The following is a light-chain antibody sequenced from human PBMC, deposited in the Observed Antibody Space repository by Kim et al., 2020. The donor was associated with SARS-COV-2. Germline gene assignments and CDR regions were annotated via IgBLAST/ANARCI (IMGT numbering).Light chain of an antibody. J-gene: IGKJ2*01. V-gene: IGKV1-33*01. CDR1: EDIGND. CDR3: QQYEDLPYT. Sequence: DIQMTQSPSSLAASVGDRITITCQASEDIGNDLNWFQQKPGKAPKLLIYDVSTLERGVPTRFSGGISGTDYTFTISSLQPEDIATYFCQQYEDLPYTFGRGTKLEI. CDR2: DVS.